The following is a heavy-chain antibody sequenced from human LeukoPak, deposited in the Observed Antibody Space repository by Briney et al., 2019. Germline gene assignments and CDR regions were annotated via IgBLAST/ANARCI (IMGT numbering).Heavy chain of an antibody. CDR2: IWYDGSNK. D-gene: IGHD3-22*01. V-gene: IGHV3-33*01. J-gene: IGHJ3*02. Sequence: GGSLRLSCAASGFTFSSYGMHWVRQAPGKGLEWVGSIWYDGSNKYSADSVKGRFTISRDNSKNTLYLQMNSLRAEDTAMYHCARGQYYDSSGYYPDALDIWGQGTMVTVSS. CDR1: GFTFSSYG. CDR3: ARGQYYDSSGYYPDALDI.